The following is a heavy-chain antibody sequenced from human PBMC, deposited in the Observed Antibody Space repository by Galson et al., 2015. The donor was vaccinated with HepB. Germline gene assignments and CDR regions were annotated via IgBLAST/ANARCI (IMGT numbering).Heavy chain of an antibody. D-gene: IGHD3-22*01. J-gene: IGHJ2*01. Sequence: SVKVSCKVSGYTLTELSMHWVRQAPGKGLEWVGGFDPEDGETIYAQKFQGRVTMTEDTSTDTAYMELSSLRSEDTAVYYCATSKSYDSSGRGQPYWYFDLWGRGTLVTVSS. CDR2: FDPEDGET. CDR1: GYTLTELS. V-gene: IGHV1-24*01. CDR3: ATSKSYDSSGRGQPYWYFDL.